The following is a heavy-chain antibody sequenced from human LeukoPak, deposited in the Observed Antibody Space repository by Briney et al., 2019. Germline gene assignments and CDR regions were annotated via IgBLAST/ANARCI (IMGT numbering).Heavy chain of an antibody. CDR3: ARKIASVGYFDY. CDR1: GGSISSTNW. D-gene: IGHD6-13*01. Sequence: SETLSLTCAVSGGSISSTNWWSWVRQPPGKGLEWIGEIYHSGSTNYNPSLKSRVTISVDKSKNQFSLKLSSVTALDTAVYYCARKIASVGYFDYWGQGTLVTVSS. CDR2: IYHSGST. V-gene: IGHV4-4*02. J-gene: IGHJ4*02.